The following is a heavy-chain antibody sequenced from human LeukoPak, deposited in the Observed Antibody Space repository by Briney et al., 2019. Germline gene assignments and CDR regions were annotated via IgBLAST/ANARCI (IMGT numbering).Heavy chain of an antibody. D-gene: IGHD5-12*01. CDR1: GFTFSSYG. V-gene: IGHV3-30*18. Sequence: QSGGSLRLSCAASGFTFSSYGMHWVRQAPGKGLEWVAVISYDGSNKYYADSVKGRFTISRDNSKNTLYLQMNSLRAEDTAVYYCAKDLSHIHPRVATGGYFDYWGQGTLVTVSS. CDR3: AKDLSHIHPRVATGGYFDY. CDR2: ISYDGSNK. J-gene: IGHJ4*02.